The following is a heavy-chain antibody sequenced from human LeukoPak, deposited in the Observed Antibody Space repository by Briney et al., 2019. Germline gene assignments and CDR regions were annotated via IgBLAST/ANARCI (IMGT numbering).Heavy chain of an antibody. Sequence: GGSLRLSCAASGFSVSNNYMNWVRQAPGKGLEWVSTFSTGGTTNSADSVKGRFTISRDNSKNALFLQMNSLRVEDTAVYFCARGAIVQGVILHYYYYMDVWGKGTTVTVSS. CDR3: ARGAIVQGVILHYYYYMDV. J-gene: IGHJ6*03. V-gene: IGHV3-66*01. CDR2: FSTGGTT. CDR1: GFSVSNNY. D-gene: IGHD3-10*01.